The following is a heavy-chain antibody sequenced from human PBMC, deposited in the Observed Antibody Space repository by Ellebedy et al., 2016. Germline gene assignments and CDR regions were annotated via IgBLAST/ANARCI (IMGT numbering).Heavy chain of an antibody. CDR2: ISYDGSNK. V-gene: IGHV3-30-3*01. CDR1: GFTFSSYA. J-gene: IGHJ4*02. Sequence: GGSLRLXXAASGFTFSSYAMHWVRQAPGKGLEWVAVISYDGSNKYYADSVKGRFTISRDNSKNTLYLQMNSLRAEDTAVYYCARDARYDSSGYYHYYFDYWGQGTLVTVSS. CDR3: ARDARYDSSGYYHYYFDY. D-gene: IGHD3-22*01.